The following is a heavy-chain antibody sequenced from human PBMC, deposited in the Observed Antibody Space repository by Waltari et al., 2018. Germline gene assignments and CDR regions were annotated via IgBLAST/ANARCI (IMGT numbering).Heavy chain of an antibody. CDR3: ARGGDLLLWFGELFRDAFDI. V-gene: IGHV3-21*01. CDR2: ISSSSSYI. D-gene: IGHD3-10*01. J-gene: IGHJ3*02. CDR1: GFTFSSYS. Sequence: EVQLVESGGGLVKPGGPLRLSCAASGFTFSSYSMNWVRQAPGKGLGWVSSISSSSSYIYYADSVKGRFTISRDNAKNSLYLQMNSLRAEDTAVYYCARGGDLLLWFGELFRDAFDIWGQGTMVTVSS.